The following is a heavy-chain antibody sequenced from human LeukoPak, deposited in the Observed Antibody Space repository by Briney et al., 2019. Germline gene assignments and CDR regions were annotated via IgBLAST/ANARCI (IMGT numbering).Heavy chain of an antibody. J-gene: IGHJ4*02. CDR3: ARATYSRGWFAYS. CDR2: ISSSGSTI. CDR1: GFTFSTYW. D-gene: IGHD6-19*01. Sequence: GGSLRLTCTASGFTFSTYWMHWVRQAPGKGLEWVSYISSSGSTIYYADSVKGRFTISRDNAKNSLYLQMNSLRAEDTAMYYCARATYSRGWFAYSWGQGALVTVSS. V-gene: IGHV3-48*04.